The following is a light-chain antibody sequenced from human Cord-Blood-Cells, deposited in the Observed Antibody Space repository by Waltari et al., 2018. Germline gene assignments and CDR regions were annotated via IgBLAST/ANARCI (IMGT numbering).Light chain of an antibody. CDR2: GAS. CDR3: QQYGSSPPIT. J-gene: IGKJ5*01. Sequence: EIVLTQSPGTLSLSRGERATLSCRASQCVSSSYLAWYQQKPGQAPRLLIYGASSRATGIPDRFSGSGSGTDFTLTISRLEPEDFAVYYCQQYGSSPPITFGQGTRLEIK. CDR1: QCVSSSY. V-gene: IGKV3-20*01.